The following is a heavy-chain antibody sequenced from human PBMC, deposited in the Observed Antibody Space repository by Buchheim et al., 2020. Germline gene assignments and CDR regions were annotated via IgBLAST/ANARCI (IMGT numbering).Heavy chain of an antibody. CDR3: ARDRLLYSSGWFEVDY. CDR2: IWYDGSNK. V-gene: IGHV3-33*01. CDR1: GFTFSSYG. D-gene: IGHD6-19*01. J-gene: IGHJ4*02. Sequence: QVQLVESGGGVVQPGRSLRLSCAASGFTFSSYGMHWVRQAPGKGLEWVAVIWYDGSNKYYADSVKGRFTISRDNSKKTLYLQMNSLRAEDTAVYYCARDRLLYSSGWFEVDYWGQGTL.